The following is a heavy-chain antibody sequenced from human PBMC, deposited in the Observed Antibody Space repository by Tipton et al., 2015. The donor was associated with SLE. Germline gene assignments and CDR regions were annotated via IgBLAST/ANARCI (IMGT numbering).Heavy chain of an antibody. CDR2: IYHSGST. CDR1: GGSISSYY. J-gene: IGHJ4*02. CDR3: ARERSSWYSTYYFDY. D-gene: IGHD6-13*01. V-gene: IGHV4-59*12. Sequence: LRLSCTVSGGSISSYYWSWIRQPPGKGLEWIGSIYHSGSTCYNPSLKSRVTISVDTSKNQFSLKLNSVTAADTAVYYCARERSSWYSTYYFDYWGQGTLVTVSS.